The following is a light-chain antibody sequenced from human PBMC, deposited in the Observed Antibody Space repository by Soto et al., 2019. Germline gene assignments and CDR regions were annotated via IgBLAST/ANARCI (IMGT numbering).Light chain of an antibody. CDR2: DVS. CDR3: QQYGSSPT. V-gene: IGKV3-20*01. CDR1: QSVSSNY. Sequence: EIVLTQSPGTLSLSPGERATLSCRSSQSVSSNYLAWYQQKPDQAPRLVIYDVSGRATGIPDRFSGSGSGTVFPLTISRLEPEDFVVYYCQQYGSSPTFGQGTKVEIK. J-gene: IGKJ1*01.